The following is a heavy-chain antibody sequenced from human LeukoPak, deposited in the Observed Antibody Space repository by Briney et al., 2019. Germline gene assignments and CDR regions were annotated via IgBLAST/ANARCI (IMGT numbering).Heavy chain of an antibody. CDR3: ATSQTTSGRYGNAFDI. D-gene: IGHD6-19*01. J-gene: IGHJ3*02. V-gene: IGHV3-7*03. Sequence: GGSLRLSCVASGFSFSTYWMSWVRQAPGKGLEWVANIKQDGGEKYSVDSVKGRFTISRDNAKSSLYLQMNNLRVEDTAVYYCATSQTTSGRYGNAFDIWGQGTMVTVSS. CDR2: IKQDGGEK. CDR1: GFSFSTYW.